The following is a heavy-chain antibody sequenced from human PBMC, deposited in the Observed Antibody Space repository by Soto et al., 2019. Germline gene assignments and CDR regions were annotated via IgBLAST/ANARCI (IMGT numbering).Heavy chain of an antibody. V-gene: IGHV3-23*01. CDR3: AKLHSGKSDAYDI. J-gene: IGHJ3*02. D-gene: IGHD2-15*01. CDR2: ISGSSSDK. CDR1: GFTFINFG. Sequence: GSLRLSCAASGFTFINFGMAWVRHVPGKGLEWVSDISGSSSDKWYTYSLEGRFTISRDNSKNTLYLQMNSLRAEDTAVYYCAKLHSGKSDAYDIRGQGTMVTISS.